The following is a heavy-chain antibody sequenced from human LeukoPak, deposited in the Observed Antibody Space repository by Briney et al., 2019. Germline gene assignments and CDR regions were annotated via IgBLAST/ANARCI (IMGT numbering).Heavy chain of an antibody. CDR2: IYTSGST. V-gene: IGHV4-61*02. J-gene: IGHJ5*02. Sequence: SETLSLTCTVSGGSISSGSYYWSWIRQPAGKGLEWIGRIYTSGSTNYNPSLKSRVAISVDTSKNQFSLKLSSVTAADTAVYYCARENYDFWSGYYFSPWGQGTLVTVSS. CDR3: ARENYDFWSGYYFSP. CDR1: GGSISSGSYY. D-gene: IGHD3-3*01.